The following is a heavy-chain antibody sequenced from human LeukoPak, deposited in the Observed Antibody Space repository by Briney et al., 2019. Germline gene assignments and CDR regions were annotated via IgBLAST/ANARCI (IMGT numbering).Heavy chain of an antibody. J-gene: IGHJ4*02. Sequence: SETLSLTCTVSGGSISSYYGSWIRQPPGKGLEWIGYIYYSGSTKYNPSLESRITISLDTSKNQFSLKLSSVSAADTAVYYCARHGEAYRSGHDYWGQGTLVTVSS. CDR2: IYYSGST. CDR1: GGSISSYY. CDR3: ARHGEAYRSGHDY. D-gene: IGHD6-19*01. V-gene: IGHV4-59*08.